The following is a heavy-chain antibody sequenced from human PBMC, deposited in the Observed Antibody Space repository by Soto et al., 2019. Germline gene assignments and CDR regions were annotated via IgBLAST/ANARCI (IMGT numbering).Heavy chain of an antibody. V-gene: IGHV3-30*18. Sequence: GGSLRLSCAASGFTFSSYGMHWVRQAPGKGLEWVAVISYDGSNKYYADSVKGRFTISRDNSKNTLYLQMNSLRAEDTAVYYCAKDQVAPIGPKYYYYYGMDVWGQGTTVTVSS. CDR2: ISYDGSNK. CDR1: GFTFSSYG. CDR3: AKDQVAPIGPKYYYYYGMDV. D-gene: IGHD5-12*01. J-gene: IGHJ6*02.